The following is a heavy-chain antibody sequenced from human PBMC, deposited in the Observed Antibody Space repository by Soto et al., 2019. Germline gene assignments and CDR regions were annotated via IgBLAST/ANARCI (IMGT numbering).Heavy chain of an antibody. V-gene: IGHV5-10-1*03. CDR3: ARHGYDWGWSNDY. J-gene: IGHJ4*02. D-gene: IGHD5-12*01. CDR1: GYSFTSYW. Sequence: EVQLVQSGAEVKKPGESLRISCKGSGYSFTSYWITWVRQMPGKGLEWMGRIDPRDSYTNYSPSFQGHVTISTDRSINTAFLQWNSLKASDTAMYYCARHGYDWGWSNDYWGQGTLVTVSS. CDR2: IDPRDSYT.